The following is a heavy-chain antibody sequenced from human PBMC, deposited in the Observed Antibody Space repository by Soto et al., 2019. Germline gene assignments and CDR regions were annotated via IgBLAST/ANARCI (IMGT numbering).Heavy chain of an antibody. CDR1: GFTFSSYW. CDR2: INSDGSST. D-gene: IGHD3-3*01. J-gene: IGHJ5*02. CDR3: ARDSYHYDFWSGYYNWFDP. V-gene: IGHV3-74*01. Sequence: QLGGSLRLSCAASGFTFSSYWMHWVRQAPGKGLVWVSRINSDGSSTSYADSVKGRFTISRDNAKNTLYLQMNSLRAEDTAVYYCARDSYHYDFWSGYYNWFDPWGQGTLVTVSS.